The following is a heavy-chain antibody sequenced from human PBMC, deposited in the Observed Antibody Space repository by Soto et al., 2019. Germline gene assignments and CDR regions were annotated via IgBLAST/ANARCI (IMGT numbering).Heavy chain of an antibody. J-gene: IGHJ4*02. CDR2: VTGSGGTT. Sequence: EVQLLESGGGMVQPGGSLRLSCAASGFTFSSYAMNWVRQAPGKGLEWVSGVTGSGGTTYYADSVKGRFTISRDNSKNTLYLQMNSLRAEDTALYYCAKETFIAVAGKGDSWGQGILVTVSS. CDR3: AKETFIAVAGKGDS. D-gene: IGHD6-19*01. V-gene: IGHV3-23*01. CDR1: GFTFSSYA.